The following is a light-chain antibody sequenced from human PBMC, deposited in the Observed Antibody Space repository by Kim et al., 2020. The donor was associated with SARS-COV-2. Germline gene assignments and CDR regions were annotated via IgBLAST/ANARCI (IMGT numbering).Light chain of an antibody. CDR3: AAWDDSLSGWV. V-gene: IGLV1-47*01. J-gene: IGLJ3*02. CDR2: KNN. Sequence: GQRVTISCSGSSSNIGSNFVYWYQQLPGTAPKVLIYKNNQRPSGVPDRFSGSKSGTSASLAISGLRSEDEADYHCAAWDDSLSGWVFGGGTQLTVL. CDR1: SSNIGSNF.